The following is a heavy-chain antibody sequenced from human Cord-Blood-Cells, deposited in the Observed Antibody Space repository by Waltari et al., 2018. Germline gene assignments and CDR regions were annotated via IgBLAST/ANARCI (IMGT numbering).Heavy chain of an antibody. V-gene: IGHV3-23*01. Sequence: EVQLLESGGGLVQPGGSLRLSCAASGFTFSSYAMSWVRQAPGKGLEWVSAISGSGGSTYYADSVKGRFTISRDNAKNTLYLQMNSLRAEDTAVYYCAKGAYRGSYYKVDYWAREPWSPSPQ. CDR2: ISGSGGST. CDR3: AKGAYRGSYYKVDY. CDR1: GFTFSSYA. J-gene: IGHJ4*02. D-gene: IGHD3-10*01.